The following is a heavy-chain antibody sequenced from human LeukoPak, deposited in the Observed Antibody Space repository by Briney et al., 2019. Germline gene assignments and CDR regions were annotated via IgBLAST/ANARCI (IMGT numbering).Heavy chain of an antibody. D-gene: IGHD2-15*01. J-gene: IGHJ5*02. CDR2: IYPGDSDT. Sequence: HGESLKISCKGSGYSLTSYWIGWVRPMPGKGLEWMGIIYPGDSDTRYSPSFQGQVTISADKSISTAYLQWSSLKASDTAMYYCARRRGSGYCSGGSCSPDWFDPWGQGTLVTVSS. CDR3: ARRRGSGYCSGGSCSPDWFDP. CDR1: GYSLTSYW. V-gene: IGHV5-51*01.